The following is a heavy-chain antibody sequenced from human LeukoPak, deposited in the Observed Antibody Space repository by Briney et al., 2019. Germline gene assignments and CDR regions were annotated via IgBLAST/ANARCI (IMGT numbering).Heavy chain of an antibody. CDR2: LSGSGDTT. CDR1: GFTFSSYA. CDR3: AKDQDSMVRGIIWMNNWFDP. Sequence: GGSLRLSCAASGFTFSSYAMSWVRQAPGKGLEWVSALSGSGDTTYYADSVKGRFPISRDNSKNTLYLQMNSLRAEDTAVYYCAKDQDSMVRGIIWMNNWFDPWGQGTLVTVSS. J-gene: IGHJ5*02. D-gene: IGHD3-10*01. V-gene: IGHV3-23*01.